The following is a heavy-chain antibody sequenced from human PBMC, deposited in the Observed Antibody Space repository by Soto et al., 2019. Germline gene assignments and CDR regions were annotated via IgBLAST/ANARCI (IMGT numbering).Heavy chain of an antibody. CDR1: GYALTCNY. CDR3: ARGGVAGITMVRGVIPWYFDL. D-gene: IGHD3-10*01. CDR2: INPNSGGT. V-gene: IGHV1-2*04. Sequence: GVPVEPTSKAPGYALTCNYMRSVQQEHRKGLEWMGWINPNSGGTNYAQKFQGWVTMTRDTSISTAYMELSRLRSDDTAVYYCARGGVAGITMVRGVIPWYFDLWGRGTLVTVSS. J-gene: IGHJ2*01.